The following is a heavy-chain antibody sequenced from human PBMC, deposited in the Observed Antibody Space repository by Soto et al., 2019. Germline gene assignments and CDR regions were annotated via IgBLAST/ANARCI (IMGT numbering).Heavy chain of an antibody. V-gene: IGHV3-74*01. D-gene: IGHD1-7*01. CDR2: INGDGSST. J-gene: IGHJ4*02. Sequence: EVQLVESGGGLVQPGGSLRLSCVASGFTFSNYWIHWVRQAPGKGRVWVSRINGDGSSTNYADSVKCQFTISRDNAKNTVYLQMNSLRVEDTAVYYCARGARNYYYFDCWGQGTLVTVSS. CDR3: ARGARNYYYFDC. CDR1: GFTFSNYW.